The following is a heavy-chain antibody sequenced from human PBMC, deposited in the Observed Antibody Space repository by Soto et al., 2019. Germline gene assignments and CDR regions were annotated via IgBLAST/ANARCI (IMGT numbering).Heavy chain of an antibody. V-gene: IGHV4-31*03. D-gene: IGHD2-2*01. CDR1: GGSISSGGYY. CDR3: ARDAPRTGCSSTSCYWFDP. CDR2: IYYSGST. J-gene: IGHJ5*02. Sequence: QVQLQESGPGLVKPSQTLSLTCTVSGGSISSGGYYWSWIRQHPGKGLEWIGYIYYSGSTYYNPSLKSRVTISVDTSKNQFSLKLSSVTAADTAVYYCARDAPRTGCSSTSCYWFDPWGQGTLVTVSS.